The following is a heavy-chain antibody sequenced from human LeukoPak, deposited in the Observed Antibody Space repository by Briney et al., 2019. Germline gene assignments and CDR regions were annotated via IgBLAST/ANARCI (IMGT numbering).Heavy chain of an antibody. Sequence: ASVKVSCKVSGYTLTELSMHWVRQAPGKGLEWMGGFDPEDGETIYAQKFQGRVTMTEDTSTDTAYMELSSLRSEDTAVYYCATYWHCSGGSCYPVVYWGQGTLVTVSS. CDR1: GYTLTELS. J-gene: IGHJ4*02. CDR2: FDPEDGET. CDR3: ATYWHCSGGSCYPVVY. D-gene: IGHD2-15*01. V-gene: IGHV1-24*01.